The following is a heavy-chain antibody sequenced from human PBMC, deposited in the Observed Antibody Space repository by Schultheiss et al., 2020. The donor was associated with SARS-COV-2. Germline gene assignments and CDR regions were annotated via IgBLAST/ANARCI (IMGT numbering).Heavy chain of an antibody. CDR2: ISGSGGST. CDR1: GFTFSSYS. CDR3: AKDDDYYGSGSYGY. D-gene: IGHD3-10*01. Sequence: GGSLRLSCAASGFTFSSYSMNWVRQAPGKGLEWVSAISGSGGSTYYADSVKGRFTISRDNAKNSLYLQMDSLRVEDTAVYYCAKDDDYYGSGSYGYWGQGTLVTVSS. J-gene: IGHJ4*02. V-gene: IGHV3-23*01.